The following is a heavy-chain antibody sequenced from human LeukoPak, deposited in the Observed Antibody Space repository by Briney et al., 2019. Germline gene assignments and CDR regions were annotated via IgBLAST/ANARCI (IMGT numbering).Heavy chain of an antibody. CDR2: ISYDGSNK. CDR3: ARGHTPAWRWDAFDI. CDR1: GFTFSSYA. V-gene: IGHV3-30-3*01. J-gene: IGHJ3*02. D-gene: IGHD3-3*01. Sequence: PGGSLRLSCAASGFTFSSYAMHWVRQAPGRGLEWVAVISYDGSNKYYADSVKGRFTISRDNSKNTLYLQMNSLRAEDTAVYYCARGHTPAWRWDAFDIWGQGTMVTVSS.